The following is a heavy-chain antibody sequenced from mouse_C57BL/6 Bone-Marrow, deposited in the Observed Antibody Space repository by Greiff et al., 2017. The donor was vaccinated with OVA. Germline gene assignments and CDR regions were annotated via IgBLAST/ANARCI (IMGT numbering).Heavy chain of an antibody. J-gene: IGHJ2*01. CDR1: GYTFTDYY. CDR3: ANYYGSSAFDD. CDR2: IFPGSGST. D-gene: IGHD1-1*01. Sequence: VQLQQSGPELVKPGASVKISCKASGYTFTDYYINWVKQRPGQGLEWIGWIFPGSGSTDYNEKFKGKATLTVDKSSSTAYMLLSSLTSGDSAVYFCANYYGSSAFDDWGQGTTLTVSS. V-gene: IGHV1-75*01.